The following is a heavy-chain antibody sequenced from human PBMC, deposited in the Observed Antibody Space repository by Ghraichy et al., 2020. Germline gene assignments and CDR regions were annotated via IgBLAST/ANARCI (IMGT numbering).Heavy chain of an antibody. CDR2: ISLSGSSL. CDR3: ARDWLGIAPDAFDI. Sequence: GESLNISCTSSGFTFSDFEMHWVRQAPGKGLELVSYISLSGSSLYYADSVKGRFTISRDNARNSVYLQMNSLRAEDTAVYYCARDWLGIAPDAFDIWGQGTMVTVSS. J-gene: IGHJ3*02. V-gene: IGHV3-48*03. CDR1: GFTFSDFE. D-gene: IGHD6-19*01.